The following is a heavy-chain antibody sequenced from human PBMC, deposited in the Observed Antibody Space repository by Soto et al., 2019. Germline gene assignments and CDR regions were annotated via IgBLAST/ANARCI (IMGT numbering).Heavy chain of an antibody. Sequence: SQTLSLSCTVPGSSITSYYWSGFARLPGQRLEWIGYIYYSGSNTYNPPLKSRVNIYVDTQKNQFSMKLSSVTAADTAVYYCARASTIFGVVTQQSYYYYGMDVWGQGTMVTVSS. CDR3: ARASTIFGVVTQQSYYYYGMDV. J-gene: IGHJ6*02. V-gene: IGHV4-59*13. CDR2: IYYSGSN. D-gene: IGHD3-3*01. CDR1: GSSITSYY.